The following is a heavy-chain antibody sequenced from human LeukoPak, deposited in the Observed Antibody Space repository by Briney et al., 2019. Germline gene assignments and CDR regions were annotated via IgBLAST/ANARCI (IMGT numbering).Heavy chain of an antibody. V-gene: IGHV3-30*02. J-gene: IGHJ4*02. CDR3: AKDIGSYYDY. CDR1: GFIFNTYG. Sequence: GGSLRLSCAASGFIFNTYGMHWVRQAPGKGLEWVTFIRYNGNDKYYADSVKGRFTISRDNAHNTVHLQMNSLRPEDTAVYYCAKDIGSYYDYWGQGILVTVSS. D-gene: IGHD3-10*01. CDR2: IRYNGNDK.